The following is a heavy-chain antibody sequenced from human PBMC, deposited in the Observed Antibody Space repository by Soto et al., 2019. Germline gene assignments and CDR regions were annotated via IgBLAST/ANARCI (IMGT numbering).Heavy chain of an antibody. V-gene: IGHV3-23*01. CDR3: AKAVGYSYGPYDFDY. CDR2: ISGSGGST. Sequence: EVQLLESGGGLVQPGGSLRLSCAASGFTFSSYAMSWVRQAPGKGLEWVSAISGSGGSTYYADSVKGRLTISRDNSKKTLYLQMNSLRAEDTALYYCAKAVGYSYGPYDFDYWGQGTLVTVSS. D-gene: IGHD5-18*01. CDR1: GFTFSSYA. J-gene: IGHJ4*02.